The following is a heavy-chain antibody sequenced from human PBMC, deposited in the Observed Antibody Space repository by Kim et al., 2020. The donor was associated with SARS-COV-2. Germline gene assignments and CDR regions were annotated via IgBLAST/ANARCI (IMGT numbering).Heavy chain of an antibody. V-gene: IGHV3-11*01. J-gene: IGHJ5*02. CDR3: VREPAS. CDR1: GFSCSDYY. CDR2: ISSDGGSI. Sequence: GGSLRLYCAASGFSCSDYYMNWIRQAPGKGLEWVAYISSDGGSINYADSVNGRFTISRDNARKSLSLQMNSLTPEDTAVYYCVREPASWGQGTLVTVSS.